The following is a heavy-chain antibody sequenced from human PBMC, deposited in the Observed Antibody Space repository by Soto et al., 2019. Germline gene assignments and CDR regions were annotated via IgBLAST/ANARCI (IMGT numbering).Heavy chain of an antibody. CDR2: INHSGST. J-gene: IGHJ5*02. V-gene: IGHV4-38-2*01. D-gene: IGHD3-22*01. Sequence: PSETLSLTCAVSGYSINSDYYWGWIRQPPGKGLEWIGSINHSGSTYYNPSLKSRVTISVDTSRIQFSLKLTSVTAGDTAVYYCARVSSSGYYYWFDPWGQGTLVTVSS. CDR1: GYSINSDYY. CDR3: ARVSSSGYYYWFDP.